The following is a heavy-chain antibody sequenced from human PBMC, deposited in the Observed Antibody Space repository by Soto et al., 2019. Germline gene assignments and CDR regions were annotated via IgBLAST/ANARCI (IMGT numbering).Heavy chain of an antibody. CDR1: GFTFSSYG. D-gene: IGHD2-21*02. V-gene: IGHV3-30*18. CDR2: ISYDGSNK. CDR3: AKDGSAYCGGDCFFDY. J-gene: IGHJ4*02. Sequence: QVQLVESGGGVVQPGRSLRLSCAASGFTFSSYGMHWVRQAPGKRLEWVAVISYDGSNKYYADSVKGRFTISRDNSKNTLYLQMNSLRAEDTAVYYCAKDGSAYCGGDCFFDYWGQGTLVTVSS.